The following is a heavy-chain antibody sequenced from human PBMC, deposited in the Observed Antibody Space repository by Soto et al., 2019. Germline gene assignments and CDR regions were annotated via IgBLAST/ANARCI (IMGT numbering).Heavy chain of an antibody. CDR1: GYTFTSYA. CDR2: INAGNGNT. Sequence: QVQLVQSGAEVKKPGASVKVSCKASGYTFTSYAMHWVRQAPGQRLEWMGWINAGNGNTKYSQKFQGRVTITRDTSASTAYMELSSLRSEDTAVYYCARDLHGSGNWAFDIWGQGTMVTVSS. D-gene: IGHD3-10*01. J-gene: IGHJ3*02. V-gene: IGHV1-3*01. CDR3: ARDLHGSGNWAFDI.